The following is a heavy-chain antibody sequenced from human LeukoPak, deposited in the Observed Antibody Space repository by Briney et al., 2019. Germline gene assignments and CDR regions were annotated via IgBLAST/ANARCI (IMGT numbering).Heavy chain of an antibody. CDR2: IIDSGGST. J-gene: IGHJ4*02. V-gene: IGHV3-23*01. CDR1: GFTFSSYA. CDR3: AKFRGRGAVDY. Sequence: GGSLRLSCAASGFTFSSYAMSWVRQAPGKGLEWVSSIIDSGGSTYYADSVKGRFTISRDNSKNTLYLQMSSLRAEDTAVYYCAKFRGRGAVDYWGRGTLVTVSS. D-gene: IGHD3-10*01.